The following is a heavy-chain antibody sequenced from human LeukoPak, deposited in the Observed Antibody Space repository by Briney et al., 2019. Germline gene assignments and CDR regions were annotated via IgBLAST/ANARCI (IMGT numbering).Heavy chain of an antibody. V-gene: IGHV3-23*01. CDR3: AKDPHIVVVTALFDY. CDR1: GFTFSDYA. J-gene: IGHJ4*02. CDR2: ISGSGDRT. D-gene: IGHD2-21*02. Sequence: PGGSLRLSCVTSGFTFSDYALSWVRQAPGKGQEWVAVISGSGDRTHYADSVMGRFTISRDNSKNTVYLQLNSLRTDDTAVYYCAKDPHIVVVTALFDYWGQGALVTVSS.